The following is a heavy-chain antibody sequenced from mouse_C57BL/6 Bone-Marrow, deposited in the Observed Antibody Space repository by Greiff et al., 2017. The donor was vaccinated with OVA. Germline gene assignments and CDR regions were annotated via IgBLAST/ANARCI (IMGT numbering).Heavy chain of an antibody. J-gene: IGHJ1*03. Sequence: VQLQQSGAELVRPGASVKLSCTASGFNIKDYYMHWVKQRPEQGLEWIGRIDPEDGDTDYAPKFQGKATMTADPSSNTAYLQLSSLTSEDTAVYYCTTFPALRDWYFDVWGTGTTVTVSS. CDR3: TTFPALRDWYFDV. CDR2: IDPEDGDT. V-gene: IGHV14-1*01. D-gene: IGHD1-1*01. CDR1: GFNIKDYY.